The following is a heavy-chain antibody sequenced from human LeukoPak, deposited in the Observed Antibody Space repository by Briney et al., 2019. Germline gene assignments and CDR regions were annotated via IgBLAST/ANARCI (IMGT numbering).Heavy chain of an antibody. Sequence: GASVKVSCKASGYTFTSYGISWVRQAPGQGLEWMGWISAYNGNTNYAQKLQGRVTMTTDTSTSTAYMELRSLRSDDTAVYYCARDPARGSGWYPDNWFDPWGQETLVTVSS. CDR2: ISAYNGNT. D-gene: IGHD6-19*01. CDR3: ARDPARGSGWYPDNWFDP. J-gene: IGHJ5*02. V-gene: IGHV1-18*01. CDR1: GYTFTSYG.